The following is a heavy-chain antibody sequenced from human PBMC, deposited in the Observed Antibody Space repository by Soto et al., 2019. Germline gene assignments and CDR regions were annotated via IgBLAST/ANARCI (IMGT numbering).Heavy chain of an antibody. CDR3: ARDPYGAVAGTSFDY. J-gene: IGHJ4*02. D-gene: IGHD6-19*01. CDR2: ITSGSYI. V-gene: IGHV3-21*01. CDR1: GFTFSSYS. Sequence: EVQLVESGGGLVKPGGSLRLSCAASGFTFSSYSMNWVRQAPGKGLEWVSSITSGSYIYYADSVKGRFAISRDNAENPLYLRMNSLRPEDTAVYYCARDPYGAVAGTSFDYWGQGTLVTVSS.